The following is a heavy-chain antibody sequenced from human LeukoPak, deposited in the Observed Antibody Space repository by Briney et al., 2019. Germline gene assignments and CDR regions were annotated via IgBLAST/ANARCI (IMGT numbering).Heavy chain of an antibody. J-gene: IGHJ3*02. CDR2: IRYDGSSK. V-gene: IGHV3-30*02. Sequence: AGGSLRLSCAASGFTFSSYGMHWVRQAPGKGLEWVAFIRYDGSSKYYADSVKGRFTISRDNSKNTLYLQMNSLRAEDTAVYYCARARSSYGYGDAFDIWGQGTMVTVSS. CDR1: GFTFSSYG. CDR3: ARARSSYGYGDAFDI. D-gene: IGHD5-18*01.